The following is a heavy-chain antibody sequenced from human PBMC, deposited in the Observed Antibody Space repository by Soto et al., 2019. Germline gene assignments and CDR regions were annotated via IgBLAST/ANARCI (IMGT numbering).Heavy chain of an antibody. V-gene: IGHV1-58*01. CDR1: GFTFTSSS. CDR3: ATLCGGDCSYYFDY. D-gene: IGHD2-21*02. J-gene: IGHJ4*02. CDR2: IVVGSGNT. Sequence: SVKVSCKASGFTFTSSSVQWVRQARGQRLEWIGWIVVGSGNTNYAQKFQERVTITRDMSTSTAYMELSSLRSEDTAVYYCATLCGGDCSYYFDYWGQGTLVTVSS.